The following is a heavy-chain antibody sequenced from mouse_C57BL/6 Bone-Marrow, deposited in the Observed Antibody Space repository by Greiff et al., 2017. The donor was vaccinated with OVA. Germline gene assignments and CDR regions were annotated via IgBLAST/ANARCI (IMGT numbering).Heavy chain of an antibody. V-gene: IGHV1-61*01. CDR2: IYPSDSET. D-gene: IGHD2-2*01. Sequence: QVQLQQSGAELVRPGSSVKLSCKASGYTFTSYWMDWVKQRPGQGLEWIGNIYPSDSETHYNQKFKDKATLTVDKSSSTAYMQLSSLTSEDSAVYYCARSKGIYYGYDGFAYWGQGTLVTVSA. J-gene: IGHJ3*01. CDR3: ARSKGIYYGYDGFAY. CDR1: GYTFTSYW.